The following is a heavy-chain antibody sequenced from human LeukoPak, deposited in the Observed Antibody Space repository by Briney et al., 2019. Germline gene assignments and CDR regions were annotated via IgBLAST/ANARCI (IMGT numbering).Heavy chain of an antibody. V-gene: IGHV3-7*01. CDR2: IKQTASET. J-gene: IGHJ4*02. D-gene: IGHD5-18*01. CDR1: GLPFSPIW. CDR3: ASLDTALIQTGGY. Sequence: EGSLRLSCVASGLPFSPIWMSWVRQAPGKGLEWVAMIKQTASETHYVDSVRGRFSISRDSAKSSLYLQMNSLKADDTAVYYCASLDTALIQTGGYWGQGTLVTVSS.